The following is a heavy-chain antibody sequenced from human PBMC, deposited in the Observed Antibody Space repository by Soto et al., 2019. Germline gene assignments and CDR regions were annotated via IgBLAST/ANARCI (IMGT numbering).Heavy chain of an antibody. J-gene: IGHJ4*02. D-gene: IGHD3-16*02. CDR1: GFTFSNAW. CDR3: TTDRSQGDYIWGSYRYHRSPYFDY. Sequence: EVQLVESGGGLVKPGGSLRLSCAASGFTFSNAWMSWVRQAPGKGLEWVGRIKSKTDGGTIDYAAPVKGRFTISRDDSKNTLYLQMNSLKTEDTAVYYCTTDRSQGDYIWGSYRYHRSPYFDYWGQGTLVTVSS. V-gene: IGHV3-15*01. CDR2: IKSKTDGGTI.